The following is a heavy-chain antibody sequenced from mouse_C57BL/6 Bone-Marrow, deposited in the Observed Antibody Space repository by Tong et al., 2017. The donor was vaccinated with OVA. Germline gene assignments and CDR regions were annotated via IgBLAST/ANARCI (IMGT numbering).Heavy chain of an antibody. CDR1: GFAFSSYD. V-gene: IGHV5-12-1*01. CDR2: ISSGGGST. J-gene: IGHJ3*01. Sequence: AASGFAFSSYDMSWVRQTPEKRLEWVAYISSGGGSTYYPDTVKGRFTISRDNAMNSLLQQMSSRKSEDTDMYDSAREAGERFAYWGNGTLVTVSA. CDR3: AREAGERFAY.